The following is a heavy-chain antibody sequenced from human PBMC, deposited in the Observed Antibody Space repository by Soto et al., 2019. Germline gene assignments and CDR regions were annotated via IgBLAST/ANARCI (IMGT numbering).Heavy chain of an antibody. CDR1: GGSINSGDYY. J-gene: IGHJ4*01. Sequence: SETLSLTCTVSGGSINSGDYYWSCIRQPPWKGLEWIWYIYYSGSTYYNPSLKSRVTISVDTSKNQFSLKLTSVTAADTAVYYCARVHVMVVAGSTFDYWGHGTLVTVSS. D-gene: IGHD6-19*01. V-gene: IGHV4-30-4*01. CDR3: ARVHVMVVAGSTFDY. CDR2: IYYSGST.